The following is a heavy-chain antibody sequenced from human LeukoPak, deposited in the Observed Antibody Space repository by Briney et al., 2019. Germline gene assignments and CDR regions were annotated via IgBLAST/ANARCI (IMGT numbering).Heavy chain of an antibody. CDR2: ISGSGGST. V-gene: IGHV3-23*01. J-gene: IGHJ4*02. D-gene: IGHD6-13*01. Sequence: QTGGSLRLSCAASGFTFSSYAMSWVRQAPGKGLEWVSAISGSGGSTYYADSVKGRFTISRDNSKNTLYLQMNSLRAEDTAVYNCAKLLNSAAGTDYFDYWGQGTLVTVSS. CDR1: GFTFSSYA. CDR3: AKLLNSAAGTDYFDY.